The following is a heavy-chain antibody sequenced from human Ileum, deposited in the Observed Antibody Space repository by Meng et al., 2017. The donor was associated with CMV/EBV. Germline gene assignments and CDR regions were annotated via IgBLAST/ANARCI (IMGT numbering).Heavy chain of an antibody. CDR3: ARDRAAAGYYYYGMDV. D-gene: IGHD6-13*01. CDR2: INHSGST. CDR1: GGSFSGYY. J-gene: IGHJ6*01. V-gene: IGHV4-34*01. Sequence: SETLSLTCAVYGGSFSGYYWSWIRQPPGKGLEWIGEINHSGSTNYNPSLKSRVTISVDTSKNQFSLKLSSVTAADTAVYYCARDRAAAGYYYYGMDVWGQGTTVTGYS.